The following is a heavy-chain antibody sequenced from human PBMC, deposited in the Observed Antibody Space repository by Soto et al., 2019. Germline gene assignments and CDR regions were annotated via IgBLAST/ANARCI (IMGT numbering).Heavy chain of an antibody. CDR3: ARVGRGPYDYIWGSYRYTAFDY. CDR1: GGSISSYY. J-gene: IGHJ4*02. Sequence: QVQLQESGPGLVKPSETLSLTCTVSGGSISSYYWSWIRQPPGKGLEWFGYIYYSGSTNYNPSLKSRVTISVDTSKNQFSLKLSSVTAADTAVYYCARVGRGPYDYIWGSYRYTAFDYWGQGTLVTVSS. V-gene: IGHV4-59*01. D-gene: IGHD3-16*02. CDR2: IYYSGST.